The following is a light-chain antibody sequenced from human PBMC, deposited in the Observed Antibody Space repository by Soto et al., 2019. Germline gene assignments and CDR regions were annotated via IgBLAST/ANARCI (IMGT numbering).Light chain of an antibody. CDR3: QKYNNAPWT. CDR2: GVS. V-gene: IGKV1-27*01. CDR1: QGIYKY. J-gene: IGKJ1*01. Sequence: DIQITPSLSSLSASVGAPVTITCRASQGIYKYLAWYQQKSGQVPKLLIYGVSTLQSGVPSRFSGSGSGTDFTLTISSLQPEDVATYYCQKYNNAPWTFGQGTKVDIK.